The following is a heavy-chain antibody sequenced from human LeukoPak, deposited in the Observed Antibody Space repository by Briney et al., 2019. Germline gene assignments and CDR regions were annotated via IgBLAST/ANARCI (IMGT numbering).Heavy chain of an antibody. V-gene: IGHV3-21*01. J-gene: IGHJ4*02. CDR1: GFTFSSYS. CDR3: ARKVVGATGGEYYFDY. CDR2: ISSSSSYI. D-gene: IGHD1-26*01. Sequence: PGGSLRLSCEASGFTFSSYSMNWVRQAPGKGLEWVSSISSSSSYIYYADSVKGRFTISRDNAKNSLYLQMNSLRAEDTAVYYCARKVVGATGGEYYFDYWGQGTLVTVSS.